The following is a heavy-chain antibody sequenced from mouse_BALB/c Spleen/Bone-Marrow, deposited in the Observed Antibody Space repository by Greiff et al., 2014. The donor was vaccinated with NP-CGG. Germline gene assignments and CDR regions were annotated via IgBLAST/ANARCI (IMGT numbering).Heavy chain of an antibody. V-gene: IGHV1-7*01. J-gene: IGHJ2*01. D-gene: IGHD1-1*02. CDR2: INPNTGYP. CDR3: ARRFTTVVTTGDY. CDR1: GYTFTSYW. Sequence: VKLVESGAELAKPGASVKMSCKASGYTFTSYWMHWVKQRPGQGLEWIGYINPNTGYPEYNQKFKDKATLTADKSSSTAYMQLSSLTSEGSAVYYCARRFTTVVTTGDYWGQGTTLTVSS.